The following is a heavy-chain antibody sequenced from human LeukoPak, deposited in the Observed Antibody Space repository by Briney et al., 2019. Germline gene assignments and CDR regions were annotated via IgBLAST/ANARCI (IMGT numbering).Heavy chain of an antibody. V-gene: IGHV4-30-2*01. CDR2: IYHSGST. CDR3: ARDQRGGGFDY. J-gene: IGHJ4*02. D-gene: IGHD2-15*01. CDR1: GGSISSGVYY. Sequence: SETLSLTCTVSGGSISSGVYYWSWIRQPPGKGLEWIGYIYHSGSTYYSPSLKSRVTISVDRSMNQFSLKLSSVTAADTAVYYCARDQRGGGFDYWGQGTLVTVSS.